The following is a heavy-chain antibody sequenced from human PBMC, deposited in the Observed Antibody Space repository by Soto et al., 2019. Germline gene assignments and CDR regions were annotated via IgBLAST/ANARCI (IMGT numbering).Heavy chain of an antibody. V-gene: IGHV3-66*01. CDR2: LYSGGST. J-gene: IGHJ2*01. D-gene: IGHD1-20*01. CDR1: GFTVSSNY. Sequence: EVQLVESGGGLVQPGGSLRLSCAASGFTVSSNYMSWVRQAPGKGLEWVSVLYSGGSTSYADSVKGRFTISRHNSKNTLHLQMNSLGDEDTVVYYCARDCYSWSARWGRNGYFDLWGRGTLVTVSS. CDR3: ARDCYSWSARWGRNGYFDL.